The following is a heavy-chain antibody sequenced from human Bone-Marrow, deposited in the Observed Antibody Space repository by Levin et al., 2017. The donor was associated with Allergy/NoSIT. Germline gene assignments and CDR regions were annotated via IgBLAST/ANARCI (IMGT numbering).Heavy chain of an antibody. D-gene: IGHD3-22*01. CDR1: GFTFSASA. V-gene: IGHV3-73*01. J-gene: IGHJ4*02. CDR3: ARPYFYESSGYFDYGY. Sequence: KVSCAASGFTFSASAVHWVRQAPGKGLEWVGRIRSKTNNYATIYTASVQGRFTISRDDSKNTAYLQMNSLKTEDTAVYYCARPYFYESSGYFDYGYWSQGTLVTVSS. CDR2: IRSKTNNYAT.